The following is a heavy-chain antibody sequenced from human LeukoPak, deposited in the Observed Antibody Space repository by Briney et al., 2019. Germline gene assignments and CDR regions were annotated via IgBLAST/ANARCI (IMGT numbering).Heavy chain of an antibody. Sequence: SETLSLTCAVYGGSFSGYYRSWIRQPPGKGLEWIGEINHSGSTNYNPSLKSRVTISVDTSKNQFSLKLSSVTAADTAVYYCARDGGGAVITLDYWGQGTLVTVSS. D-gene: IGHD3-22*01. CDR2: INHSGST. V-gene: IGHV4-34*01. J-gene: IGHJ4*02. CDR3: ARDGGGAVITLDY. CDR1: GGSFSGYY.